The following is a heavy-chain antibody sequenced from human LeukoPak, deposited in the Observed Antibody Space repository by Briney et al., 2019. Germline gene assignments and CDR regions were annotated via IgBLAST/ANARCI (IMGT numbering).Heavy chain of an antibody. J-gene: IGHJ4*02. V-gene: IGHV3-30-3*01. CDR2: ISYDGSNK. D-gene: IGHD3-9*01. CDR1: GFTFSSYW. Sequence: GGSLRLSCAASGFTFSSYWMSWVRQAPGKGLEWVAVISYDGSNKYYADSVRGRFTISRDNSKNTLYLQMNSLRAEDTAVYYCASPTYYDILTGPMGGYWGQGTLVTVSS. CDR3: ASPTYYDILTGPMGGY.